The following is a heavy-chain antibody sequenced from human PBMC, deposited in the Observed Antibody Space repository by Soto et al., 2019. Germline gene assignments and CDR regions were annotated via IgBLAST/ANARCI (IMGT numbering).Heavy chain of an antibody. V-gene: IGHV3-9*01. Sequence: EVQLVESGGGLVQPGRSLRLSCAASGFTFDVYDMHWVRQAAGKGLEWVSGISWNSGSIGYADSVKGRFTISRDNAKNSLYLQMNSLRTEDTALYYCAKDSGRGRYYFDYWGQGTLVTVSS. CDR2: ISWNSGSI. CDR1: GFTFDVYD. D-gene: IGHD3-10*01. J-gene: IGHJ4*02. CDR3: AKDSGRGRYYFDY.